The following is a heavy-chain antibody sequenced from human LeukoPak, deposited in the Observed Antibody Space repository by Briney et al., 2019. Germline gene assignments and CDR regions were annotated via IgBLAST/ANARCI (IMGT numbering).Heavy chain of an antibody. J-gene: IGHJ2*01. CDR2: IYYSGST. CDR1: GGSISSYY. V-gene: IGHV4-59*01. CDR3: ARDRYYDSSGYYWYFDL. D-gene: IGHD3-22*01. Sequence: SETLSLTCTVSGGSISSYYWSWIRQPPGKGLEWIGYIYYSGSTNYNPSLKSRVTISVDTSKNQFSLKLSSVTAADTAVYYCARDRYYDSSGYYWYFDLWGRGTLVTVSS.